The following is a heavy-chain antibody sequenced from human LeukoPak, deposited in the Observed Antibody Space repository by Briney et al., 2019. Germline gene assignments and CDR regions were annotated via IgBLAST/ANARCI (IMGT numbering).Heavy chain of an antibody. Sequence: ASVKVSCKASGYTFANYYIHWVRQAPGQGLEWIGVINPSGCSTTYAQRFQGRVTMTTDTSTSTVYMELISLESEDTALYYCARGSGLSYFDFLGQGTLVTVSS. J-gene: IGHJ4*02. CDR2: INPSGCST. V-gene: IGHV1-46*01. CDR1: GYTFANYY. D-gene: IGHD6-19*01. CDR3: ARGSGLSYFDF.